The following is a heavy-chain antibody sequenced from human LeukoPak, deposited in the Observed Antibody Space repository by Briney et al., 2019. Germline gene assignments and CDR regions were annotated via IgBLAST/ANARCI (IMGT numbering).Heavy chain of an antibody. V-gene: IGHV3-53*01. J-gene: IGHJ4*02. CDR2: FYRGETT. D-gene: IGHD2-15*01. CDR3: AREVVSIPSYFES. CDR1: GFTVSSSY. Sequence: GGSLRLSCAASGFTVSSSYMYWVRQAPGKGLEWVSFFYRGETTYYAESVRGRFTISRDISKNTLYLLMNILIPEDTAVYYCAREVVSIPSYFESWGQGTRVTVSS.